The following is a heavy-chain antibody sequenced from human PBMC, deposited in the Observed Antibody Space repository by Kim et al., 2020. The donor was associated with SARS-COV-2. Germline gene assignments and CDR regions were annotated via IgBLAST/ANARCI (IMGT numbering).Heavy chain of an antibody. Sequence: ASVKVSCKASRYTFTNHNMNWVRQAPGQGLESMGWIDTKTGNPMYAQGFTGRFVFSLDTSVNTAHLQISLLEADDTALYYCARGTAGYYGMDVWGQGTAVSVSS. D-gene: IGHD1-7*01. CDR3: ARGTAGYYGMDV. V-gene: IGHV7-4-1*02. J-gene: IGHJ6*02. CDR2: IDTKTGNP. CDR1: RYTFTNHN.